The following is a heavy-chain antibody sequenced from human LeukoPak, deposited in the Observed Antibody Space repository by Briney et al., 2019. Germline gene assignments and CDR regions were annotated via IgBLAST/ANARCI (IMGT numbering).Heavy chain of an antibody. D-gene: IGHD2/OR15-2a*01. CDR1: GFTFNTYW. CDR2: INRDGSEK. J-gene: IGHJ4*02. Sequence: GGSLRLSCAASGFTFNTYWISWVRQAPGKGLEWLATINRDGSEKYYVDSVKGRFTISRDNAKNSLYLPMNSLRAEDTAVYYCTTFYSRLTDYWGQGTLVTVSS. V-gene: IGHV3-7*05. CDR3: TTFYSRLTDY.